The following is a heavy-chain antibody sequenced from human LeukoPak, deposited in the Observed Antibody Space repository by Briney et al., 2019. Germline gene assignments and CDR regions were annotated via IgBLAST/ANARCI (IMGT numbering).Heavy chain of an antibody. D-gene: IGHD2-15*01. V-gene: IGHV1-2*02. J-gene: IGHJ4*02. Sequence: GASVKVSCKASGYTFTAYYVHWVRQAPGQGPEWMGWIHPNSGGTKCAQSFQGRVTMTRDTSITTAYMELSNLRSDDTAVYYCARGDIYWDYWGQGTQVTVSS. CDR3: ARGDIYWDY. CDR2: IHPNSGGT. CDR1: GYTFTAYY.